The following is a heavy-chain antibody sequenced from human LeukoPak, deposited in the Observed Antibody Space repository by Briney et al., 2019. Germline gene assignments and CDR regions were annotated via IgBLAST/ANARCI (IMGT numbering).Heavy chain of an antibody. Sequence: SETLSLTCTVSGGSISSSNYYWGWIRQPPGKGLEWIASIHYSETTYYNPSLKSRVTISVDTSKNHFSLKLSSVTAADTAVYYCARPINDYYGSGSYYHTWGFDYWGQGTLVTVSS. V-gene: IGHV4-39*02. CDR3: ARPINDYYGSGSYYHTWGFDY. CDR1: GGSISSSNYY. CDR2: IHYSETT. J-gene: IGHJ4*02. D-gene: IGHD3-10*01.